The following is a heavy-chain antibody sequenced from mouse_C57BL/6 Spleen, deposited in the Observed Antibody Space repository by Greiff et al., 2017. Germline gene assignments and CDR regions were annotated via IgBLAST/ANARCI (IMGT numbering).Heavy chain of an antibody. CDR2: IDPEDGET. Sequence: VHVKQSGAELVKPGASVKLSCTASGFNIKDYYMHWVKQRTEQGLEWIGRIDPEDGETKYAPKFQGKATITADTSSNTAYLQLSSLTSEDTAVYYCARDTTVDYYAMDYWGQGTSVTVSS. CDR3: ARDTTVDYYAMDY. J-gene: IGHJ4*01. D-gene: IGHD1-1*01. CDR1: GFNIKDYY. V-gene: IGHV14-2*01.